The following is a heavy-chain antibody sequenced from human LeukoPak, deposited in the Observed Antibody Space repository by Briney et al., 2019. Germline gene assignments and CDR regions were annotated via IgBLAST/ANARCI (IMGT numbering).Heavy chain of an antibody. V-gene: IGHV1-3*01. D-gene: IGHD6-13*01. CDR1: GYTFTSYA. J-gene: IGHJ4*02. CDR3: ARDPAAAGQAPFDY. Sequence: ASVKVSCKASGYTFTSYAMHWVRQAPGQRLEWMGWINAGNGNTKYSQKFQGRVTMTRDTSTNTVYMELSSLRSEDTAVYYCARDPAAAGQAPFDYWGQGTLVTVSS. CDR2: INAGNGNT.